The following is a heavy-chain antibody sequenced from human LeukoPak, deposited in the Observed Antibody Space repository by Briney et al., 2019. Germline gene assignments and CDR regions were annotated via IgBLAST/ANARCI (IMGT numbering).Heavy chain of an antibody. CDR2: INSDGSST. CDR3: ARDPREWELPVDY. J-gene: IGHJ4*02. CDR1: GFTLSTSW. V-gene: IGHV3-74*01. Sequence: GGSLRLSYAASGFTLSTSWMHWVRQAPGKGLVWVSLINSDGSSTSYADSVKGRFTISRDNAKNTLYLQMNSLRAEDTAVYYCARDPREWELPVDYWGQGTLVTVSS. D-gene: IGHD1-26*01.